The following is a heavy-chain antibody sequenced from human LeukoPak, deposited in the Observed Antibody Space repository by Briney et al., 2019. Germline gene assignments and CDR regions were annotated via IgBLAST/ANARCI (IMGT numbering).Heavy chain of an antibody. Sequence: GGSLRLSCAASGFTFSDYYMSWIRQAPGKGLEWVAVISYDGSNKYYADSVKGRFTISRDNSKNTLYLQMNSLRAEDTAVYYCANEERYNAFDIWGQGTMVTVSS. V-gene: IGHV3-30*18. CDR3: ANEERYNAFDI. J-gene: IGHJ3*02. CDR1: GFTFSDYY. D-gene: IGHD1-1*01. CDR2: ISYDGSNK.